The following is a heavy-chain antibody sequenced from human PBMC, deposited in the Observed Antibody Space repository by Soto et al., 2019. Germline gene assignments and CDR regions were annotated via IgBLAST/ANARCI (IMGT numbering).Heavy chain of an antibody. J-gene: IGHJ6*02. CDR3: AKGSALGGLDV. CDR2: VSNDGNNK. CDR1: GYTFTSFT. V-gene: IGHV3-30*18. D-gene: IGHD3-16*01. Sequence: SCKSSGYTFTSFTIHWARQAPGQGLECVAGVSNDGNNKYYTDSVKGRFTISRDNSKNTVFLQMNSLRVEDTAVYYCAKGSALGGLDVWGQGTTVTVSS.